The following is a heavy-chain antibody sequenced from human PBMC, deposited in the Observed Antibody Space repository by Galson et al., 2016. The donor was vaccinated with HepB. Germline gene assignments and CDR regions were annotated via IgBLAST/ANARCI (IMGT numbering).Heavy chain of an antibody. Sequence: SVKVSCKASGYTFTNYGIIWVRHAPGQGLEWMGWISAYNGNTNYAQKFQGRVTMTTDTSTSTAYLDPRSLGSDDTAVYYCARDLEWRNYDFWSSIQVGYLDYWGQGTLVTVSS. CDR3: ARDLEWRNYDFWSSIQVGYLDY. CDR2: ISAYNGNT. V-gene: IGHV1-18*01. J-gene: IGHJ4*02. D-gene: IGHD3-3*01. CDR1: GYTFTNYG.